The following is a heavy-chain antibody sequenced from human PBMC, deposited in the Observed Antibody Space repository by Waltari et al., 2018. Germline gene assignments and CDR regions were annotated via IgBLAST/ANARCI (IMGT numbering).Heavy chain of an antibody. CDR3: AKGGYNWNDVGLDY. D-gene: IGHD1-1*01. Sequence: EVQLVESGGVVVQPGGSLRLSCAASGFTFDDYTMHWVRQAPGKGLEWVSLISWDGGSTYYADSVKGRCTISRDNSKTSLYLQMNSLRTEDTALYYCAKGGYNWNDVGLDYWGQGTLVTVSS. J-gene: IGHJ4*02. CDR1: GFTFDDYT. V-gene: IGHV3-43*01. CDR2: ISWDGGST.